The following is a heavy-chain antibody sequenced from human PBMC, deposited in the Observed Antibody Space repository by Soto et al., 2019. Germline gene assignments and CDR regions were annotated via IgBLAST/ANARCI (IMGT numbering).Heavy chain of an antibody. Sequence: ESGGGVVQPGTSLRLSCAASGFTIGSYGMHWVRQAPGKGLEWVAGLWYDGDDKYYGDSVKGRLTISRDNSRYTLYLQMNSLRAEDTAVYYCVRGPYYGLYYFDSWGQGTLVTVSS. CDR2: LWYDGDDK. D-gene: IGHD3-10*01. CDR1: GFTIGSYG. V-gene: IGHV3-33*01. CDR3: VRGPYYGLYYFDS. J-gene: IGHJ4*02.